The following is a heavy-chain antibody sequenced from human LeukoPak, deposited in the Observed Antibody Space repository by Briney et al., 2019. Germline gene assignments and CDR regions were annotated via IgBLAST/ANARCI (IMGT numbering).Heavy chain of an antibody. J-gene: IGHJ4*02. CDR1: GGSISSGGYY. V-gene: IGHV4-39*07. CDR3: ARGAYYYDSSAQLDY. Sequence: SETLSLTCTVSGGSISSGGYYWSWIRQPPGKGLEWIGEINHSGSTNYNPSLKSRVTISVDTSKNQFSLKLSSVTAADTAVYYCARGAYYYDSSAQLDYWGQGTLVTVSS. CDR2: INHSGST. D-gene: IGHD3-22*01.